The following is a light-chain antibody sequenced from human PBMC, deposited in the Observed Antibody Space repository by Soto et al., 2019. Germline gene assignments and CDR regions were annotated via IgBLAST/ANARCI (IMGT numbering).Light chain of an antibody. V-gene: IGLV2-11*01. CDR2: DVS. J-gene: IGLJ3*02. Sequence: QSALTQPRSVSGSPGQSVTISCTGTRSDVGGYKYVSWYQHHPGKAPKVMIYDVSKRPSGVPDRFSGSKSGNTASLTISGLQAEDEADYYCAAWDDSLNGWVFGGGTKLTVL. CDR3: AAWDDSLNGWV. CDR1: RSDVGGYKY.